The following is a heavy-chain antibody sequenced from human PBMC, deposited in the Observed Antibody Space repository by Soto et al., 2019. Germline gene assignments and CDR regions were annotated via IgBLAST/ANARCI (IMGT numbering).Heavy chain of an antibody. D-gene: IGHD2-15*01. CDR3: VRTSLVVAAATWEDY. J-gene: IGHJ4*02. CDR2: INSDGSST. Sequence: EVQLVESGGGLVQPGESLRLSCAASGFTFSSYWMHWVRQAPGKGLVWVSRINSDGSSTSYAGSVKGRFTISRDNAKNTLFLQMNSLRAEDTAVYYCVRTSLVVAAATWEDYWGERTLVTVSS. V-gene: IGHV3-74*01. CDR1: GFTFSSYW.